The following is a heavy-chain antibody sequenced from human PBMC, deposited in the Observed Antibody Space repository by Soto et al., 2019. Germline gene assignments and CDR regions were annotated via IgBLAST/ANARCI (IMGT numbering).Heavy chain of an antibody. CDR2: INGDGSDT. D-gene: IGHD2-2*01. J-gene: IGHJ4*02. Sequence: EVQLVESGGVLVQPGGSLRLSCAASGFTFSTYWMHWVRQAPGKGLVWVSRINGDGSDTVYADSVKGRFTISRDNAKNTLYLQMNSLGAEDTAVYYCTRSLTGFSYADSWGRGTLVTVSS. CDR3: TRSLTGFSYADS. V-gene: IGHV3-74*01. CDR1: GFTFSTYW.